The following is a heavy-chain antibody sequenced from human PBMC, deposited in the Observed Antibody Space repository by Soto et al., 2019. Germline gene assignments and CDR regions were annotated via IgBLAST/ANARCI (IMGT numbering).Heavy chain of an antibody. D-gene: IGHD4-17*01. CDR1: GFTFSSYG. J-gene: IGHJ6*02. Sequence: QVQLVESGGGVVQPGRSLRLSCAASGFTFSSYGMHWVRQAPGKGLEWVAVIWYDGSNKYYADSVKGRFTISRDNSKNTLYLQMNSLRAEDTAVYYCARDVDYGDLGHYYGMDVWGQGTTVTVSS. CDR3: ARDVDYGDLGHYYGMDV. CDR2: IWYDGSNK. V-gene: IGHV3-33*01.